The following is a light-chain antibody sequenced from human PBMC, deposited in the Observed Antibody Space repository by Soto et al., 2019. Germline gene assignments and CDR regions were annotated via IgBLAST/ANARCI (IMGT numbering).Light chain of an antibody. CDR1: QSVSSSY. Sequence: EIVFAPFPGPPSFSPGGRATPSPRARQSVSSSYLAWYQQTPGQAPRPLIYGASSRAIGIPDRFSGSGSGTDFTLTISRLEPEDFAVYYCQQYGSSPWTFGQGTKVDIK. V-gene: IGKV3-20*01. J-gene: IGKJ1*01. CDR3: QQYGSSPWT. CDR2: GAS.